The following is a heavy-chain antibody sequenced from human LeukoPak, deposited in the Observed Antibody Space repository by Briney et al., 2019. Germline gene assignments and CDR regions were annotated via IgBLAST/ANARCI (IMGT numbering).Heavy chain of an antibody. CDR1: GGSISSSSYY. V-gene: IGHV4-39*07. D-gene: IGHD5-24*01. CDR3: ASSLVEMATRGRYRKRGLYY. CDR2: IYYSGST. J-gene: IGHJ4*02. Sequence: SETLSLTCTVSGGSISSSSYYWGWIRQPPGKGLEWIGSIYYSGSTYYNPSLKSRVTISVDTSKNQFSLKLSSVTAADTAVYYCASSLVEMATRGRYRKRGLYYWGQGTLVTVSS.